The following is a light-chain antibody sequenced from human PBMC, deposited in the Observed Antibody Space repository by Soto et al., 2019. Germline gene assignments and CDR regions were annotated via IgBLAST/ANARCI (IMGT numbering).Light chain of an antibody. Sequence: DIQMTQSPTFLSASVGDRVTITCRASQAIGDSLAWYQQKPGKGPDLLIYSASTVLPGVPSRFSGSGSGTDFTLTINGLQSEDCATYFCQQGHSFPLTFGGGTKV. V-gene: IGKV1-12*01. J-gene: IGKJ4*01. CDR2: SAS. CDR3: QQGHSFPLT. CDR1: QAIGDS.